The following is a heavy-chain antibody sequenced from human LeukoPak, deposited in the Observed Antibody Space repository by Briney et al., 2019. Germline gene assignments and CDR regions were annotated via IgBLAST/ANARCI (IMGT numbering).Heavy chain of an antibody. J-gene: IGHJ4*02. CDR3: AKATTVTTGGFDY. V-gene: IGHV3-9*03. CDR1: GFTFDDYA. CDR2: ISWNSGSI. Sequence: GRSLRLSCAASGFTFDDYAMHWVRQAPGKGLEWVSGISWNSGSIGYADSVKGRFTISRDNAKNSLYLQMNSLRAEDMALYYCAKATTVTTGGFDYWGQGTLVTVSS. D-gene: IGHD4-17*01.